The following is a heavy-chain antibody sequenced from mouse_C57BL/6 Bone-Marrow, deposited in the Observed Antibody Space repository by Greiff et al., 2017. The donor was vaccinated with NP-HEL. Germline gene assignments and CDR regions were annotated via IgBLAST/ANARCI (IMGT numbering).Heavy chain of an antibody. CDR2: ISSGSSTI. D-gene: IGHD2-1*01. Sequence: DVKLVESGGGLVKPGGSLKLSCAASGFTFSDYGMHWVRQAPEKGLEWVAYISSGSSTIYYADTVKGRFTISRDNAKNTLFLQMTSLRSEDTAMYYCARGGNGSVYFDYWGQGTTLTVSS. CDR3: ARGGNGSVYFDY. V-gene: IGHV5-17*01. CDR1: GFTFSDYG. J-gene: IGHJ2*01.